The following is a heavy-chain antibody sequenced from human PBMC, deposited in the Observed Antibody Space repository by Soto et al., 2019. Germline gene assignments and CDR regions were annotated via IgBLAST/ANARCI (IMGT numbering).Heavy chain of an antibody. J-gene: IGHJ5*02. CDR2: IYHSGST. CDR3: ARGHKITMVRGVHNWFDP. V-gene: IGHV4-30-2*01. CDR1: GGSISSGGYS. D-gene: IGHD3-10*01. Sequence: QLQLQESGSGLVKPSQTLSLTCAVSGGSISSGGYSWSWIRQPPGKGLEWIGYIYHSGSTYYNPSLKSRVTISVDRSKNQFSLKLSSVTAADTAVYYCARGHKITMVRGVHNWFDPWGQGTLVTVSS.